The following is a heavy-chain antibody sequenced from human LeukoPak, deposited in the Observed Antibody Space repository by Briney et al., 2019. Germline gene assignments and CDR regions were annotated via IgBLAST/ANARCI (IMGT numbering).Heavy chain of an antibody. CDR2: IHQSGRS. Sequence: SETLSLTCTVYGGSLSGYYWSWIRQSPGKGLEWIGEIHQSGRSHYNPSLKSRVTISVDTSKNQFSLKLSSVTAADTALYYCARHPRDRTGWALDYWGQGTLVTVSS. D-gene: IGHD2-8*02. CDR3: ARHPRDRTGWALDY. CDR1: GGSLSGYY. J-gene: IGHJ4*02. V-gene: IGHV4-34*01.